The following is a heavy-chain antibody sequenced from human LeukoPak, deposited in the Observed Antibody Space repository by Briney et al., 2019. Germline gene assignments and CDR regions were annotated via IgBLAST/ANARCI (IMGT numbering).Heavy chain of an antibody. Sequence: KPGGSLRLSCAASGFTFSSYSMNWVRQAPGKGLEWVSSISSSSSYIYYADSVKGRFTISRDNAKNSLYLQMNSLRAEDTAVYYCARSTGYCSSTSCYRGFDYWGQGTLVTVSS. D-gene: IGHD2-2*01. V-gene: IGHV3-21*01. J-gene: IGHJ4*02. CDR3: ARSTGYCSSTSCYRGFDY. CDR1: GFTFSSYS. CDR2: ISSSSSYI.